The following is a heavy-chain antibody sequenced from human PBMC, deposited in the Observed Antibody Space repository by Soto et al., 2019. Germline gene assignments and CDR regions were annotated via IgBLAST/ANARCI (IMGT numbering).Heavy chain of an antibody. Sequence: QVHLQESGPGLVKPSQTLSLTCTVSGGSISSGGYYWTWIRQHPGKGLEWIGYIFYNGNTNYNPSLKSRVSISRDTSKNQFSLKLSSVTAADTAVYYCARDREQCFNGVCSPSYYGLDVWGQGTAVTVSS. D-gene: IGHD2-8*01. V-gene: IGHV4-31*03. CDR1: GGSISSGGYY. J-gene: IGHJ6*02. CDR3: ARDREQCFNGVCSPSYYGLDV. CDR2: IFYNGNT.